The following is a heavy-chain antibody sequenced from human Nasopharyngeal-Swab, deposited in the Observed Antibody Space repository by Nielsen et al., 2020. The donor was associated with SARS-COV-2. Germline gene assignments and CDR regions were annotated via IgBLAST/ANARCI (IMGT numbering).Heavy chain of an antibody. Sequence: LGLSCAFSGYSFSGDNYWAWIRQSSGRGLGGMGSVYHSGSTYYNPSLKSRATISVDTSNNQFSLKLTSVTAADTAVYYCGRHGAGTGGNRVYYYYYVNVWGKGTTVTVSS. CDR3: GRHGAGTGGNRVYYYYYVNV. CDR2: VYHSGST. J-gene: IGHJ6*03. V-gene: IGHV4-38-2*01. D-gene: IGHD1-1*01. CDR1: GYSFSGDNY.